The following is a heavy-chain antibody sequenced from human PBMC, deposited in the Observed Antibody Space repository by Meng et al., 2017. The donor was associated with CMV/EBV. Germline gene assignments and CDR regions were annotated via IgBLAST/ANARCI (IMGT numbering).Heavy chain of an antibody. D-gene: IGHD4-17*01. V-gene: IGHV4-31*03. CDR1: GGSISSGGYY. CDR2: IYYSGST. CDR3: ASRGDSHAFDI. J-gene: IGHJ3*02. Sequence: LRLSCTVSGGSISSGGYYWSWIRQHPGKGLEWIGYIYYSGSTYYNPSLKSRVTISVDTSKNQFSLKLSSVTAADTAVYYCASRGDSHAFDIWGQGTMVTVSS.